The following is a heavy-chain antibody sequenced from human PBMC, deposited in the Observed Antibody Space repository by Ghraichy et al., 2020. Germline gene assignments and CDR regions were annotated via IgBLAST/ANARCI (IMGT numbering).Heavy chain of an antibody. Sequence: GEALNISCAASGFTVSSNYMSWVRQAPGKGLEWVSVIYSGGSTYYADSVKGRFTISRDNSKNTLYLQMNSLRAEDTAVYYCASAQLWRDAFDIWGQGTMVTVSS. V-gene: IGHV3-53*01. CDR1: GFTVSSNY. J-gene: IGHJ3*02. D-gene: IGHD3-10*01. CDR2: IYSGGST. CDR3: ASAQLWRDAFDI.